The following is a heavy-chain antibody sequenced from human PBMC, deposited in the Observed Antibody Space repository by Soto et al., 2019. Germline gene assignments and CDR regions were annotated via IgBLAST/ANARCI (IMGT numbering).Heavy chain of an antibody. J-gene: IGHJ6*02. CDR2: IYYSGST. CDR3: ARGMQGYYYYGMDV. CDR1: GGSISSGDYY. Sequence: PSETLSLTCTVSGGSISSGDYYWSWIRQHPGKGLEWIGYIYYSGSTYYNPSLKSRVTISVDTSKNQFSLKLSSVTAADTAVYYCARGMQGYYYYGMDVWGQGTTVTVSS. V-gene: IGHV4-31*03.